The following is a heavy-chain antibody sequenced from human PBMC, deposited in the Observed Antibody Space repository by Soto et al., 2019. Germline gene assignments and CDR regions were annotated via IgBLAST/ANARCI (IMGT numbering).Heavy chain of an antibody. CDR2: LTGSGDRT. CDR1: GFTFSSFA. D-gene: IGHD5-12*01. V-gene: IGHV3-23*01. Sequence: EVQLLESGGGLVQPGGSLRLSCAASGFTFSSFAMTWVRQAQGKGLEWVSSLTGSGDRTYYADSVKGRFTISRDNSMNTLYLPMNSLRADDTALYYCAKGTAVATGDMAYWVQGTLVTVSS. CDR3: AKGTAVATGDMAY. J-gene: IGHJ4*02.